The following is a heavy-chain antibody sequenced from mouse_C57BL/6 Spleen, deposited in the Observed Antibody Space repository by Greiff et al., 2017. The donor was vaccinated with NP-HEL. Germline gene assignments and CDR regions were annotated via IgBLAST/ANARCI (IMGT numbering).Heavy chain of an antibody. V-gene: IGHV5-4*01. CDR3: ARDDDYSNPWFAY. Sequence: DVKLVESGGGLVKPGGSLKLSCAASGFTFSSYAMSWVRQTPEKRLEWVATISDGGSYTYYPDNVKGRFTISRDNAKNNLYLQMSHLKSEDTAMYYCARDDDYSNPWFAYWGQGTLVTVSA. J-gene: IGHJ3*01. D-gene: IGHD2-5*01. CDR2: ISDGGSYT. CDR1: GFTFSSYA.